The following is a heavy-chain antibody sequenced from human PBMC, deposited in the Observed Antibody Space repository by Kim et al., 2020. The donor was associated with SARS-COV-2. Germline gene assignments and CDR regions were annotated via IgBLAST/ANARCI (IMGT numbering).Heavy chain of an antibody. V-gene: IGHV3-30*04. D-gene: IGHD5-12*01. CDR2: ISYDGRIE. J-gene: IGHJ4*02. Sequence: GGSLRLSCAASGFTFSSYTMHWVRQAPGKGLEWVALISYDGRIEYYADPVKGRFTISRDNSKNTIYLQMNSLRAEDTAVYYCASLSGYEAMDYWGQGTLVTVSS. CDR1: GFTFSSYT. CDR3: ASLSGYEAMDY.